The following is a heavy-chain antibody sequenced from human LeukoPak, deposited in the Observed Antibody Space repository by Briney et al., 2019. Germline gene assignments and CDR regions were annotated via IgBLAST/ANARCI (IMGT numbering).Heavy chain of an antibody. Sequence: ASVKVSCKASGYTFTGCYMHWVRQAPGQGLEWMGWINPNSGGTNYAQKFQGWVTMTRDTSISTAYMELSRLRSDDTAVYYCARAVPHIVVVPAATQWSLDPWGQGTLVTVSS. CDR2: INPNSGGT. J-gene: IGHJ5*02. D-gene: IGHD2-2*01. V-gene: IGHV1-2*04. CDR1: GYTFTGCY. CDR3: ARAVPHIVVVPAATQWSLDP.